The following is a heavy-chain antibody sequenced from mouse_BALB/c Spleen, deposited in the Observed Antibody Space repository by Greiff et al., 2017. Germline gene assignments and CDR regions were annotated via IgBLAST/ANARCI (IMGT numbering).Heavy chain of an antibody. J-gene: IGHJ3*01. V-gene: IGHV5-17*02. D-gene: IGHD5-5*01. Sequence: EVQRVESGGGLVQPGGSRKLSCAASGFTFSSFGMHWVRQAPEKGLEWVAYISSGSSTIYYADTVKGRFTISRDNPKNTLFLQMTSLRSEDTAMYYCARDGPLPQFAYWGQGTLVTVSA. CDR3: ARDGPLPQFAY. CDR2: ISSGSSTI. CDR1: GFTFSSFG.